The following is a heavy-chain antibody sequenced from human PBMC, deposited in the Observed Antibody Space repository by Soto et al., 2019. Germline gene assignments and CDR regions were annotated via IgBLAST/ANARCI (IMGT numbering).Heavy chain of an antibody. V-gene: IGHV3-48*02. J-gene: IGHJ1*01. CDR1: GFTFSSYS. CDR2: ISSSSSTI. CDR3: ARDIVGATAAEYFQH. Sequence: GGSLRLSCAASGFTFSSYSMNWVRQAPGKGLEWVSYISSSSSTIYYADSVNGRFTISRDNAKNSLYLQMNSLRDEDTAVYYCARDIVGATAAEYFQHWGQGTLVTVSS. D-gene: IGHD1-26*01.